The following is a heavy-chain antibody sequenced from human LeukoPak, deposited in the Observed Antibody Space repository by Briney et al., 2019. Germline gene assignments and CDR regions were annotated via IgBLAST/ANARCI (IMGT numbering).Heavy chain of an antibody. CDR3: ARGRYYDSSGYPHFDY. J-gene: IGHJ4*02. Sequence: SETLSLTCAIYGGSFSGYYWSWIRQPPGKGLECIGEINHRGSTNYNPSLKSRVTISVDTSMNSFSLELSSVTAADTAVYYCARGRYYDSSGYPHFDYWGQGTLVTVSS. CDR2: INHRGST. D-gene: IGHD3-22*01. CDR1: GGSFSGYY. V-gene: IGHV4-34*01.